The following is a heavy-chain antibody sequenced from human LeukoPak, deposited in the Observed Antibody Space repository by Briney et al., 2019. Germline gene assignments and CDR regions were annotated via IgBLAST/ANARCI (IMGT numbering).Heavy chain of an antibody. J-gene: IGHJ2*01. V-gene: IGHV3-21*01. Sequence: PGGSLRLSCAASGFTFSSYSMNWVRQAPGKGLEWVSSISSSSSYIYYADSVKGRFTISRDNAKNSLYLQMNGLRAEDTAVYYCARVGQGEWFLDLWGRGTLVTVSS. CDR3: ARVGQGEWFLDL. CDR2: ISSSSSYI. CDR1: GFTFSSYS. D-gene: IGHD1-26*01.